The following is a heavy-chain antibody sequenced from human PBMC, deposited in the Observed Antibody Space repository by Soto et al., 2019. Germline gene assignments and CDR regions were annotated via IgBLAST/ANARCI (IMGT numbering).Heavy chain of an antibody. J-gene: IGHJ4*02. CDR3: ARDPLGVSGYYYSYFDY. D-gene: IGHD3-22*01. V-gene: IGHV3-33*01. CDR2: IWYDGSNK. CDR1: GFTFSSYG. Sequence: QVQLVESGGGVVQPGRSLRLSCAASGFTFSSYGMHWVRQAPGKGLEWVAVIWYDGSNKYYADSVKGRFTISRDNSKNTLYLQMNSLRAEDTAVYYCARDPLGVSGYYYSYFDYWGQGTLVTVSS.